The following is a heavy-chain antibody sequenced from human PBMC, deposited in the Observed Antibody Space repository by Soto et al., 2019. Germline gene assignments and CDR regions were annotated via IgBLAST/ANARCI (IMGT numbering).Heavy chain of an antibody. CDR2: INHSGTI. CDR3: ARADRTLVTSYSLDV. Sequence: NPSETLSLTCAAYGGSFSGYYWTWIRQPPGKGLEWIGEINHSGTINFNPSLKSRLTISLDTSKKHFSLKLSSVTDADTAAYYCARADRTLVTSYSLDVWGQGTTVTVSS. D-gene: IGHD2-21*02. CDR1: GGSFSGYY. V-gene: IGHV4-34*01. J-gene: IGHJ6*02.